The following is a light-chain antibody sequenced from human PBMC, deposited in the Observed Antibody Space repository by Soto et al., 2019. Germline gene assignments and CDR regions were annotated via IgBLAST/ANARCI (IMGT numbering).Light chain of an antibody. J-gene: IGKJ1*01. Sequence: DIHMTQSPSTLSASVGDRVTITCRASQSISSWLAWYQQKPGKAPNLLIYKASSLQSGVPSRFSGSGSGTEFTLTISSLQPEDFETYYCQQYKSYSRTFGQGTKVDIK. CDR2: KAS. CDR1: QSISSW. CDR3: QQYKSYSRT. V-gene: IGKV1-5*03.